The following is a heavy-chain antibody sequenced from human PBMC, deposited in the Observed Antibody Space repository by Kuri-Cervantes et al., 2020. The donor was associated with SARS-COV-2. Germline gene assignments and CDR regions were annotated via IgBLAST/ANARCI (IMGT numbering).Heavy chain of an antibody. CDR2: IYSGGST. Sequence: GESLKISCAASGFTFSNYWMHWVRQAPGKGLEWVSVIYSGGSTYYADSVKGRFTISRDNSKNTLYLQMNSLRAEDTAVYYCARDNLLYGDYGRYNWFDPWGQGTLVTVSS. V-gene: IGHV3-66*02. D-gene: IGHD4-17*01. CDR3: ARDNLLYGDYGRYNWFDP. J-gene: IGHJ5*02. CDR1: GFTFSNYW.